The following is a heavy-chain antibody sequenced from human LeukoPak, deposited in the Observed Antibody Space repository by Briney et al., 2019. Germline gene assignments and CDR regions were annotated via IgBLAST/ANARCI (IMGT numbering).Heavy chain of an antibody. CDR2: INHSGST. V-gene: IGHV4-34*01. J-gene: IGHJ4*02. CDR3: ARAGDSSGYSDY. D-gene: IGHD3-22*01. Sequence: PSETLSLTCAVYGGSFSGYYWSWIRQPPGKGLEWIGEINHSGSTNYNPSLKSRVTISVDTSKDQFSLKLSSVTAADTAVYYCARAGDSSGYSDYWGQGTLVTDSS. CDR1: GGSFSGYY.